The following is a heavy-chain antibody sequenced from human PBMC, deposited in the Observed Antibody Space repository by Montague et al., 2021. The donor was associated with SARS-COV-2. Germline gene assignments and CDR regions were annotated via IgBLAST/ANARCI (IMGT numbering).Heavy chain of an antibody. Sequence: TLSLTCTVSGASISSGDYYWSWIRQPAGKGLEWTGRIYTSGGTKYNPSLNGRVTILVDTSKNQFSLNLRSVTAADTAVYYCARADRRDPDTPHLYYYKGMDLWGQGTTVTVSS. CDR1: GASISSGDYY. CDR2: IYTSGGT. J-gene: IGHJ6*02. V-gene: IGHV4-61*02. CDR3: ARADRRDPDTPHLYYYKGMDL. D-gene: IGHD2-15*01.